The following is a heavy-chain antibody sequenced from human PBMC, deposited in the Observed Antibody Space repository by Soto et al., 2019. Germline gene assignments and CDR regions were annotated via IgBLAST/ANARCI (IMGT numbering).Heavy chain of an antibody. V-gene: IGHV3-30-3*01. CDR3: AKAILTGYFSYYYRMDV. CDR2: ISYDGSNK. Sequence: PGGSLRLSCAASGFTFSSYAMHWVRQAPGKGLEWVAVISYDGSNKYYADSVKGRFTISRDNSKNTLYLQMNSLRAEDTAVYYCAKAILTGYFSYYYRMDVWGQGTTVTVSS. CDR1: GFTFSSYA. J-gene: IGHJ6*02. D-gene: IGHD3-9*01.